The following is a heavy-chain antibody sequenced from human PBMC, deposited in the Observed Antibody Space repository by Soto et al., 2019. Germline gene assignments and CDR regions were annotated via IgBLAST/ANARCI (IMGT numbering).Heavy chain of an antibody. Sequence: PGESQKISCKGSGYRFTSYWIGWGGQMPGKGLEWMGIIYPGDSDSRYSASFQGQVTISADKSVRTAYLQWSSLKASDTAMYYCARQGPAGYYFDYWGQGTLVTVS. V-gene: IGHV5-51*01. CDR1: GYRFTSYW. CDR3: ARQGPAGYYFDY. CDR2: IYPGDSDS. J-gene: IGHJ4*02.